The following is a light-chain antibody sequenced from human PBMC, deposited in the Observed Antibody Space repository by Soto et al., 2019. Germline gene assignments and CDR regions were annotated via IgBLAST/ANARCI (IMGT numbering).Light chain of an antibody. V-gene: IGKV4-1*01. CDR1: QSVLYSSSSKNC. J-gene: IGKJ2*01. CDR2: WAS. CDR3: LHHCSSPYT. Sequence: DIVMPLSPDSLPVSLGERATINCKSSQSVLYSSSSKNCLVWYQQKPGQPPKVLIYWASTRESGVPDRFSGSGSWTDFTLTISTLQAEDVAVYDCLHHCSSPYTVGQGTKLE.